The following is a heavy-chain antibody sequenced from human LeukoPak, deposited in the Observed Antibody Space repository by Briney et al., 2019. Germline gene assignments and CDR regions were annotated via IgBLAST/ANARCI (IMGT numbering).Heavy chain of an antibody. D-gene: IGHD4-23*01. Sequence: PGGSMRLAWAAYGFTFTTYWMSWVRQAPGKVLEWVANIKQDGSEKYYVDSVKGRFAICRDNRKNALFLQMNALSVEDTAVYYCAKDSLLTVVSPVAASWAQGIQVTVSS. V-gene: IGHV3-7*01. CDR1: GFTFTTYW. CDR2: IKQDGSEK. CDR3: AKDSLLTVVSPVAAS. J-gene: IGHJ5*02.